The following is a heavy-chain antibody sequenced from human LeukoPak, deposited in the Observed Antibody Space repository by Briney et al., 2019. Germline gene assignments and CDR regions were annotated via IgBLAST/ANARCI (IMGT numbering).Heavy chain of an antibody. J-gene: IGHJ4*02. CDR3: AKGPERWLPVDY. Sequence: GSLRLSCAASGFTFSSYAMSWVRQAPGKGLEWVSAISGSAGSTYYADSVKGRFTISRDNSKNTLYLQMNSLRAEDTAVYYCAKGPERWLPVDYWGQGTLVTVSS. V-gene: IGHV3-23*01. CDR2: ISGSAGST. CDR1: GFTFSSYA. D-gene: IGHD5-24*01.